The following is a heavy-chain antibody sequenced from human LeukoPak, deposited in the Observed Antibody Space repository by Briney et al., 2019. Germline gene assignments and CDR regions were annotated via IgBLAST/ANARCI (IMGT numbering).Heavy chain of an antibody. V-gene: IGHV4-39*07. J-gene: IGHJ4*02. Sequence: SETLSLTCTVSGGSISSSSYYWNWIRQPPGKGLEWIGSMYDSGSTYYNPSLKSRVTMSVDTSKNQFSLKLSSVTAADTAVYYCAGHSITMVRGVTDFDYWGQGTLVTVSS. CDR2: MYDSGST. D-gene: IGHD3-10*01. CDR3: AGHSITMVRGVTDFDY. CDR1: GGSISSSSYY.